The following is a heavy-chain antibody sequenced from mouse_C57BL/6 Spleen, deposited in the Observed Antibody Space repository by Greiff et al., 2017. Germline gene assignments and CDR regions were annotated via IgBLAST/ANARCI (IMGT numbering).Heavy chain of an antibody. CDR2: INPSTGGT. V-gene: IGHV1-42*01. Sequence: VQLQQSGPELVKPGASVKISCKASGYSFTGYYMNWVKQSPEKSLEWIGEINPSTGGTTYNQKFKAKATLTVDKSSSTAYMQLKSLTSEDSAVYYCARSDIYYYGSSPAWFAYWGQGTLVTVSA. CDR1: GYSFTGYY. CDR3: ARSDIYYYGSSPAWFAY. J-gene: IGHJ3*01. D-gene: IGHD1-1*01.